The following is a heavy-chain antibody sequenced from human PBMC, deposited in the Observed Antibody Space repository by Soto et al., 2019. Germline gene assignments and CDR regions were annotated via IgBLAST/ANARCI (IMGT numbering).Heavy chain of an antibody. D-gene: IGHD2-15*01. CDR1: GGSFIGYY. CDR3: ARGYCSGGSCSPSGMDV. J-gene: IGHJ6*02. Sequence: SETLSLTCAVYGGSFIGYYWSWIRQPPGKGLEWIGEINHSGSTNYNPSLKSRVTISVDTSKNQFSLKLSSVTAADTAVYYCARGYCSGGSCSPSGMDVWGQGTTVTVSS. CDR2: INHSGST. V-gene: IGHV4-34*01.